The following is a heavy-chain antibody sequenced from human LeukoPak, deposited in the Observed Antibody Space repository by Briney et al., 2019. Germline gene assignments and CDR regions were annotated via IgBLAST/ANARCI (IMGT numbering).Heavy chain of an antibody. D-gene: IGHD3-16*01. CDR3: ARDFGVAAFDI. Sequence: PSETLSLTCTVSGGSISSYYWSWIRKPPGKGLEWIGYIYYSGSTNYNPSLKSRVTISVDTSKNQFSLKLSSVTAADTAVYYCARDFGVAAFDIWGQGTMVTVSS. V-gene: IGHV4-59*01. J-gene: IGHJ3*02. CDR1: GGSISSYY. CDR2: IYYSGST.